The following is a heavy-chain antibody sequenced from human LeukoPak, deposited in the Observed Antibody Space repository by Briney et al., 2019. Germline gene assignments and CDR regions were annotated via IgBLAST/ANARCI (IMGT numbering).Heavy chain of an antibody. J-gene: IGHJ4*02. D-gene: IGHD5-18*01. CDR2: INPDSGGA. V-gene: IGHV1-2*02. CDR3: ARPLSKIDTAISY. Sequence: ASVKVSCKASGYTFTGYYIHWVRQAPGQALEWVAWINPDSGGANHAQKFQGRVTMTRNTSISTDYMELSSMRSDDTAVFYCARPLSKIDTAISYWGQGTLVTVSS. CDR1: GYTFTGYY.